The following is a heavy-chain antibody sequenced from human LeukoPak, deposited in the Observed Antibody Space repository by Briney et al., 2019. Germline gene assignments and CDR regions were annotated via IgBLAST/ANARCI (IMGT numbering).Heavy chain of an antibody. D-gene: IGHD6-13*01. CDR2: IYSGGST. CDR1: GFTVSSNY. Sequence: PGGSLRLSCAASGFTVSSNYMSWVRQAPGKGLEWVSVIYSGGSTYYADSVKGRFTISGDNSKNTLYLQMNSLRAEDTAVYYCARVWQQLAQYWGQGTLVTVSS. V-gene: IGHV3-53*01. J-gene: IGHJ4*02. CDR3: ARVWQQLAQY.